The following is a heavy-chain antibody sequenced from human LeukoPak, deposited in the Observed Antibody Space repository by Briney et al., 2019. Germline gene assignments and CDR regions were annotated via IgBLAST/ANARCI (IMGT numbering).Heavy chain of an antibody. D-gene: IGHD6-19*01. V-gene: IGHV1-18*01. J-gene: IGHJ4*02. CDR1: GYTFTSYG. CDR2: ISAYNGNT. CDR3: ARSIAVAGEAADF. Sequence: GASLKVSCKASGYTFTSYGISWVRQAPGQGVEWMGWISAYNGNTNYAQKLHGRVTMTTDTSTSTAYMELRSLRSDDTAVYYCARSIAVAGEAADFWGQGTLVTVSS.